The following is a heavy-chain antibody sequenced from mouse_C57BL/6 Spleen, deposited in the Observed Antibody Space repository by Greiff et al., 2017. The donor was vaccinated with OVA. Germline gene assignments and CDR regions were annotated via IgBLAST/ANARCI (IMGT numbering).Heavy chain of an antibody. CDR3: ARWRATIVTPFDD. Sequence: EVQLHQSGPELVKPGASVKISCKASGYTFTDYYMNWVKQSHGKSLEWIGDINPNNGGTSYNQKFKGKATLTVDKSSSTAYMELRSPTSEDSAVYYCARWRATIVTPFDDWGQGTTLTVSS. V-gene: IGHV1-26*01. CDR2: INPNNGGT. J-gene: IGHJ2*01. D-gene: IGHD2-5*01. CDR1: GYTFTDYY.